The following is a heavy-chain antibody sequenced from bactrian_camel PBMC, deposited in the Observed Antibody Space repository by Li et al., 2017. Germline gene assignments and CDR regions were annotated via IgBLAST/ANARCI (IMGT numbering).Heavy chain of an antibody. Sequence: QVQLVESGGGSVAAGGSLRLSCAASGYTYSTYCMGWFRQAPGKEREGVAAIDSEGSTSYADSVKGRFTVSRDYAKNIIYLQMDNLKPEDTAMYYCAADYAELSGLWDGSSQWDYWGQGTQVTVSS. D-gene: IGHD1*01. CDR2: IDSEGST. CDR3: AADYAELSGLWDGSSQWDY. V-gene: IGHV3S53*01. J-gene: IGHJ4*01. CDR1: GYTYSTYC.